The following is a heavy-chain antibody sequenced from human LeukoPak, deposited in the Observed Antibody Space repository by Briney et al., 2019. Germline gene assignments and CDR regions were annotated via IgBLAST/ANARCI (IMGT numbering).Heavy chain of an antibody. CDR2: IYYSGST. Sequence: SETLSLTCTVSGGSISSTSYYWGWIRQPPGKGLEWIGSIYYSGSTYYNPSLKSRVTISVDTSKSQFSLKLSSVTAADTAVYYCARHDPPAYYYDSSGYTIYYWGQGTLVTVSS. CDR1: GGSISSTSYY. J-gene: IGHJ4*02. V-gene: IGHV4-39*01. CDR3: ARHDPPAYYYDSSGYTIYY. D-gene: IGHD3-22*01.